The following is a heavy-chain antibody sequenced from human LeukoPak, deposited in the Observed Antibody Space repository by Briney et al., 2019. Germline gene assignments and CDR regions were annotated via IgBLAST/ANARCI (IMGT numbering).Heavy chain of an antibody. CDR1: GYTFTGYY. J-gene: IGHJ4*02. V-gene: IGHV1-2*02. D-gene: IGHD3-16*01. CDR3: ARALEELPNGYYDY. Sequence: ASVKVSCKASGYTFTGYYMHWVRQAPGQGLEWMGWINPNSGGTNYAQKFQGRVTMTRDTSISTAYMELSRLRSDDTAVYYCARALEELPNGYYDYWGQGTLVTVSS. CDR2: INPNSGGT.